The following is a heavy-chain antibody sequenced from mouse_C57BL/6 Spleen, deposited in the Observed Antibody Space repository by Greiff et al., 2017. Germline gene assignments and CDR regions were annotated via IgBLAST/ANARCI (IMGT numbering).Heavy chain of an antibody. J-gene: IGHJ2*01. D-gene: IGHD2-2*01. CDR1: GFNIKDDY. CDR3: STGLRRSNFDY. V-gene: IGHV14-4*01. CDR2: IDPENGDT. Sequence: VHVKQSGAELVRPGASVKLSCTASGFNIKDDYMHWVKQRPEQGLEWIGWIDPENGDTEYASKFQGKATITADTASNTAYLQLSSLTSEDTAVYYCSTGLRRSNFDYWGQGTTLTVSS.